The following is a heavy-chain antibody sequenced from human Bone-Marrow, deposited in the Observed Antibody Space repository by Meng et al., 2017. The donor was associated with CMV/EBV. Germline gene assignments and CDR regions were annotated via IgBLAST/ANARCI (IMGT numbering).Heavy chain of an antibody. V-gene: IGHV1-69*05. J-gene: IGHJ6*02. Sequence: SVKVSCKASGGTFSSYAISWVRQAPGQGLEWMGGIIPIFGTANYAQKFQGRVTITTDESTSTAYMELSSLRSEDTAVYYCARGNIVVVPAAVYYYYYGMDVWGQGTTVTVS. CDR2: IIPIFGTA. CDR1: GGTFSSYA. D-gene: IGHD2-2*01. CDR3: ARGNIVVVPAAVYYYYYGMDV.